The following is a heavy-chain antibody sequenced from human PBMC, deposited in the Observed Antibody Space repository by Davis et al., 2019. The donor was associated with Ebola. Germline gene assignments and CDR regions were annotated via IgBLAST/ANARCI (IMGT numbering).Heavy chain of an antibody. Sequence: ASVKVSCKASGYTFTGYYMHWVRQAPGQGLEWMGWINPNSGGTNYAQKFQGRVTMTRDTSISTAYMGLSSLRSEDTAVYYCARPPYYDFWRGGMDVWGQGTTVTVSS. CDR2: INPNSGGT. J-gene: IGHJ6*02. D-gene: IGHD3-3*01. CDR3: ARPPYYDFWRGGMDV. CDR1: GYTFTGYY. V-gene: IGHV1-2*02.